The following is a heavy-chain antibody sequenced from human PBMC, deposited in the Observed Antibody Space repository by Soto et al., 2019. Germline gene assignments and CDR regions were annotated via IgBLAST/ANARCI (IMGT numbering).Heavy chain of an antibody. V-gene: IGHV3-23*01. D-gene: IGHD3-10*01. CDR1: GFTFSSYA. CDR2: ISGSGGST. Sequence: EVQLLESGGGLVQPGGSLRLSCAASGFTFSSYAMSWVRQAPGKGLEWVSAISGSGGSTYYADSVKGRFTISRDNSKNTLYLQMNSLRAEDTAVYYCAKDRIRGSGSYSPPYFDYWGQGTLVTVSS. J-gene: IGHJ4*02. CDR3: AKDRIRGSGSYSPPYFDY.